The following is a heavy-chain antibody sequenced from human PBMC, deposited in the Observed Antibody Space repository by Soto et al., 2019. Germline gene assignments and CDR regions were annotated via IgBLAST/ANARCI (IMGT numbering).Heavy chain of an antibody. Sequence: QVQLQESGPGLVKPSQTLSLSCTVSGASISSGDYYWRWIRHPPGKGLEWIGYIYYTGNTVFNPSLTRRVSISVDPAKNQFSLKLNPVTAADTAVYYCSSLPDGYTSGLDYWGQGTLVTVSS. CDR1: GASISSGDYY. V-gene: IGHV4-30-4*01. CDR3: SSLPDGYTSGLDY. CDR2: IYYTGNT. D-gene: IGHD5-12*01. J-gene: IGHJ4*02.